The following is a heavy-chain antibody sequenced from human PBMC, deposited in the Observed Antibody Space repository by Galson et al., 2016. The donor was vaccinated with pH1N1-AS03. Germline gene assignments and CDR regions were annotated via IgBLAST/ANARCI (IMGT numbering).Heavy chain of an antibody. CDR1: GYTFISYV. CDR3: ARGRGSYGMDV. Sequence: SVKVSCKASGYTFISYVMHWVRQAPGQRLEWMGWINAGNGNTTYSQSFQGRVTITRDTSASKAYMELSSLRSEDTAVYYCARGRGSYGMDVWGQGIKVTVSS. D-gene: IGHD1-26*01. V-gene: IGHV1-3*01. CDR2: INAGNGNT. J-gene: IGHJ6*02.